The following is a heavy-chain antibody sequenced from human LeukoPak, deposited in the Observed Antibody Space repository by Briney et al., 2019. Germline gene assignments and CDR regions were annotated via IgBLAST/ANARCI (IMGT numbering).Heavy chain of an antibody. Sequence: GGSLRLSCAASGFNFSDSRMTWVRQAPGTGLEWVANVNKEGTEKHFLDSVEGRFTISRDNAKKSLYLQMRSLRPEDTAVYFCVRGDWYFESWGQGTMVTVSS. V-gene: IGHV3-7*04. CDR1: GFNFSDSR. CDR2: VNKEGTEK. CDR3: VRGDWYFES. J-gene: IGHJ4*02. D-gene: IGHD2-21*02.